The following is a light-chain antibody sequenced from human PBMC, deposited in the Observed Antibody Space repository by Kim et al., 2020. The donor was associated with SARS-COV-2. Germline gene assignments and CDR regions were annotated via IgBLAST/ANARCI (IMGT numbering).Light chain of an antibody. CDR3: MQALQAPPS. CDR2: LGS. CDR1: QILLHSNGYNY. Sequence: EPASISCRPSQILLHSNGYNYLDWYLPKPGQSPQLLIYLGSNRAAGVPDRFSGSGSGTDFTLKISRVEAEDVGVYYCMQALQAPPSFGQGTKLEIK. J-gene: IGKJ2*03. V-gene: IGKV2-28*01.